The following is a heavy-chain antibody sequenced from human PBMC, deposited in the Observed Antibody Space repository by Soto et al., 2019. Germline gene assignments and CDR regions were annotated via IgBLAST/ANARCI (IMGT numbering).Heavy chain of an antibody. CDR3: ARDDYDSSGHPGGY. J-gene: IGHJ4*02. V-gene: IGHV3-33*01. CDR1: GFTFSSYG. D-gene: IGHD3-22*01. Sequence: QSGGSLRLSCAASGFTFSSYGMHWVRQAPGKGLEWVAVIWYDGSNKYYADSVKGRFTISRDNSKNTPYLQMNSLRAEDTAVYYCARDDYDSSGHPGGYWGQGTLVTVSS. CDR2: IWYDGSNK.